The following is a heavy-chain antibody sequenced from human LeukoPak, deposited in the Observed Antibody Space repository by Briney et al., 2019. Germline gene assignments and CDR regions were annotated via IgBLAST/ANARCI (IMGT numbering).Heavy chain of an antibody. CDR3: ARDWYSSSWYPGYNWFDP. CDR1: GGSISSYY. D-gene: IGHD6-13*01. J-gene: IGHJ5*02. Sequence: TSETLSLTCTVSGGSISSYYWSWIRQPAGKGLEWIGRIYTSGSTNYSPSLKSRVTMSVDTSKNQFSLKLSSVTAADTAVYYCARDWYSSSWYPGYNWFDPWGQGTLVTVSS. CDR2: IYTSGST. V-gene: IGHV4-4*07.